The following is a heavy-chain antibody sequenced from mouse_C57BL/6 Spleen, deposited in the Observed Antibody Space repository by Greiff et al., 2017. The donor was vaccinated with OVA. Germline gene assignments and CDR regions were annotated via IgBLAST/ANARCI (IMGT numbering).Heavy chain of an antibody. Sequence: VKLQQPGAELVKPGASVKLSCKASGYTFTSYWMQWVKQRPGQGLEWIGEIDPSDSYTNYNQKFKGKATLTVDTSSSTAYMQLSSLTSEDSAVYYCARGLSGYAMDYWGQGTSVTVSS. CDR3: ARGLSGYAMDY. CDR1: GYTFTSYW. CDR2: IDPSDSYT. V-gene: IGHV1-50*01. J-gene: IGHJ4*01.